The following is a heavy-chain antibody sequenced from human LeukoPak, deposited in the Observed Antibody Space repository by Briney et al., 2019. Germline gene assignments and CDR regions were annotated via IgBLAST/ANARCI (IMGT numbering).Heavy chain of an antibody. CDR3: ARTDTAMAYYYYGMDV. V-gene: IGHV4-59*01. CDR2: IYYSGST. CDR1: GGSISSYY. D-gene: IGHD5-18*01. Sequence: SETLSLTCTVSGGSISSYYWNWIRQPPGKGLEWIGYIYYSGSTNYNPSLKSRVTISVDTSKNQFSLKLSSVTAADTAVYYCARTDTAMAYYYYGMDVWGQGTTVTVSS. J-gene: IGHJ6*02.